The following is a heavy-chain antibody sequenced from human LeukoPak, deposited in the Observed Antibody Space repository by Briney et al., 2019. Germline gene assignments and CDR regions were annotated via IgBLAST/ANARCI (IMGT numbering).Heavy chain of an antibody. D-gene: IGHD6-6*01. CDR2: ISASRGIT. J-gene: IGHJ3*02. CDR3: AGRIEYSRSSAGFDI. CDR1: GLTFSRDW. V-gene: IGHV3-48*01. Sequence: GGSLRLSCEASGLTFSRDWMGWVRQAPGKGLEWLSYISASRGITYYADSVKGRFTISRDNAKNSLYLQMNSLRAEDTAVYYCAGRIEYSRSSAGFDIWGQGTMVTVSS.